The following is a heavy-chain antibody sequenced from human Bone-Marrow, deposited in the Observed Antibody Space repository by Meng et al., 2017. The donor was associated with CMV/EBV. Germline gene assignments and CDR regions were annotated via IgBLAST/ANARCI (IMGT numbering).Heavy chain of an antibody. J-gene: IGHJ4*02. CDR2: ISVSGGST. CDR3: AKGYYDFWSGYFDY. V-gene: IGHV3-23*01. CDR1: GFTFTSYA. D-gene: IGHD3-3*01. Sequence: GFTFTSYAMGWVRQGQGKGLEWVSVISVSGGSTYYADSVKGRFTISRDNSKNTLYLQMNSLRAEDTAVYYCAKGYYDFWSGYFDYWGQGTLVTVSS.